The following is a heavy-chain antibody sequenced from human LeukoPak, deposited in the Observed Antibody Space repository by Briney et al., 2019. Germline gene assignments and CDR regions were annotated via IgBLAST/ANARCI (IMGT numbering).Heavy chain of an antibody. V-gene: IGHV3-23*01. D-gene: IGHD3-22*01. CDR1: GFTFSSYG. CDR3: AKDLFYYYDSSGYSYFDY. CDR2: ISGSGGST. Sequence: GGSLRLSCAASGFTFSSYGMSWVRQAPGKGLEWVSAISGSGGSTYYADSVKGRFTISRDNSKNTLYLQMNSLRAEDTAVYYCAKDLFYYYDSSGYSYFDYWGQGTLVTVSS. J-gene: IGHJ4*02.